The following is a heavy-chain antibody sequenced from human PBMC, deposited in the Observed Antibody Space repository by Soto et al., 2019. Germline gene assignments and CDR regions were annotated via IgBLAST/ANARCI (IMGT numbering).Heavy chain of an antibody. V-gene: IGHV4-4*02. J-gene: IGHJ6*02. Sequence: SETLSLTCAVSGGFISSSNWWSWVRQPPGKGLEWIGEIYHSGSTNYNPSLKSRVTISVDKSKNQFSLELSSVTAADTAVYYCAREGLWFGPERGMDVWGQGTTVTVS. CDR2: IYHSGST. D-gene: IGHD3-10*01. CDR1: GGFISSSNW. CDR3: AREGLWFGPERGMDV.